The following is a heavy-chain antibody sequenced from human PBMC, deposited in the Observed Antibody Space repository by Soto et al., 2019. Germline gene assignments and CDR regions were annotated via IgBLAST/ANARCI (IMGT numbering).Heavy chain of an antibody. D-gene: IGHD3-22*01. CDR3: ARSMFYYDVSNFSLFDH. CDR1: GGSITTYQ. V-gene: IGHV4-59*01. CDR2: YSGFT. J-gene: IGHJ4*02. Sequence: PLETLFLTCTVSGGSITTYQWSWIRLPPGKGLEWIGGYSGFTDYNPSLESRATISVDHSKNQFSLTLRCVTAAVTAVYFCARSMFYYDVSNFSLFDHWGQGTLVIVSP.